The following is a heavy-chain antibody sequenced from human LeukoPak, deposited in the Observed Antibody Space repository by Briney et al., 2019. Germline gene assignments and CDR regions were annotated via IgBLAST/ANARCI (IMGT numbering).Heavy chain of an antibody. V-gene: IGHV1-18*01. CDR2: ITAYNGNT. CDR1: GYTFTSYG. D-gene: IGHD3-3*01. Sequence: ASVQVSCQASGYTFTSYGISWVGRAPGQGIEWMGWITAYNGNTNYAQKLQGRVTMTTDTSTSTAYMELRSLRSDDTAVYYCARGFVDYWSGYYRRDWFDPWGQGTLVTVSS. J-gene: IGHJ5*02. CDR3: ARGFVDYWSGYYRRDWFDP.